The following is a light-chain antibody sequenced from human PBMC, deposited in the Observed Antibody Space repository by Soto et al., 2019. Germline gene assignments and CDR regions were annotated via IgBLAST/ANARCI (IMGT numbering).Light chain of an antibody. CDR3: HHYVGSPWA. J-gene: IGKJ1*01. CDR2: RAS. Sequence: EIVLTQSPGTLSLSPGERATLSCRASQSVNIFLAWFQQKPGQAPRLLIFRASNRATGVPDRFSGSGSGTDFTLTITRLEPEDSAVYYCHHYVGSPWAFGQGTRVEIK. CDR1: QSVNIF. V-gene: IGKV3-20*01.